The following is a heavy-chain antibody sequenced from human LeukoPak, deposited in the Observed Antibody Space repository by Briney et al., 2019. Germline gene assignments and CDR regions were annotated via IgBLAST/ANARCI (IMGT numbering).Heavy chain of an antibody. Sequence: SGTLSLTCAVSGGSISSSNWWSWVRQPPGKGLEWIGEIYHSGSTNYNPSLKSRVTISVDTSKNQFSLKLSSVTAADTAVYYCARYSSSVRGGFDYWGQGTLVTVSS. D-gene: IGHD6-6*01. V-gene: IGHV4-4*02. CDR1: GGSISSSNW. CDR3: ARYSSSVRGGFDY. CDR2: IYHSGST. J-gene: IGHJ4*02.